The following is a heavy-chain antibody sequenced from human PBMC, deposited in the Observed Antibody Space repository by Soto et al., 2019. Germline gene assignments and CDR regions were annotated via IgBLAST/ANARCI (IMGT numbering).Heavy chain of an antibody. V-gene: IGHV4-31*03. Sequence: QVRLQESGPGLVKPSQTLSLTCTVSGASISSGGYYWSWIRQHPGKGLEWIGYIYYSGSTYYNPYLKSRVTLSVDTSKNQFSLKLSSVTAADTAVYYCARGKDDYGSGSYSFDPWGQGTLVTVSS. J-gene: IGHJ5*02. CDR2: IYYSGST. CDR3: ARGKDDYGSGSYSFDP. D-gene: IGHD3-10*01. CDR1: GASISSGGYY.